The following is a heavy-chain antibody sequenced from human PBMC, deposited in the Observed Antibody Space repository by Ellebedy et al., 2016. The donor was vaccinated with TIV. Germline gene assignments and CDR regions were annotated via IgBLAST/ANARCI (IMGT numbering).Heavy chain of an antibody. Sequence: SETLSLTCLVSGGSFNNDHWSWIRQSPGKGLEWIGYVNQRRTTKYNSSLRSRVTISAATSKKGFSLRVRSVTAADTATYYCVRELEVAGKRLPEGDVWGQGTTVIVSS. CDR1: GGSFNNDH. J-gene: IGHJ6*02. D-gene: IGHD6-19*01. V-gene: IGHV4-59*12. CDR3: VRELEVAGKRLPEGDV. CDR2: VNQRRTT.